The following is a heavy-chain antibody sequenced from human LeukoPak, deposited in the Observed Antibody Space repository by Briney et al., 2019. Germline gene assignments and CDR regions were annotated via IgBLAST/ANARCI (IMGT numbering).Heavy chain of an antibody. CDR1: GGSISSGGYY. J-gene: IGHJ4*02. CDR2: IYYSGST. V-gene: IGHV4-31*03. CDR3: ARRSSGSSSGRLDY. D-gene: IGHD7-27*01. Sequence: PSETLSLTCTVSGGSISSGGYYWSWIRQHPGKGLEWIGYIYYSGSTYYNPSLKSRVTISVDTSKNQFSLKLSSVTAADTAVYYCARRSSGSSSGRLDYWGQGTLVTVSS.